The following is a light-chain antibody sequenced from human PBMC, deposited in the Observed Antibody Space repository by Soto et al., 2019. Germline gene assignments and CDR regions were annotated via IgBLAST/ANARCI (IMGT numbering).Light chain of an antibody. CDR1: SSDVGRSDL. CDR2: EGS. J-gene: IGLJ2*01. V-gene: IGLV2-23*03. Sequence: QSVLTQPASVSGSPVQSITISCTGGSSDVGRSDLVSWYQQHPGKAPKRMIFEGSKRPSGVSYRFSGSTSGNTASLTISGLQAEDEADYYCCSPAASSIVVFGGGTKVTVL. CDR3: CSPAASSIVV.